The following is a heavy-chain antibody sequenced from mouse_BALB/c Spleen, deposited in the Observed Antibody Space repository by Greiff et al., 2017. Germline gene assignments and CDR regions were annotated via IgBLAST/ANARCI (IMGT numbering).Heavy chain of an antibody. V-gene: IGHV6-6*02. CDR2: IRLKSNNYAT. D-gene: IGHD3-1*01. CDR1: GFTFSNYW. Sequence: EVKVEESGGGLVQPGGSMKLSCVASGFTFSNYWMNWVRQSPEKGLEWVAEIRLKSNNYATHYAESVKGRFTISRDDSKSSVYLQMNNLRAEDTGIYYCTSTARAPPYYFDSWGQGTTLTVSS. J-gene: IGHJ2*01. CDR3: TSTARAPPYYFDS.